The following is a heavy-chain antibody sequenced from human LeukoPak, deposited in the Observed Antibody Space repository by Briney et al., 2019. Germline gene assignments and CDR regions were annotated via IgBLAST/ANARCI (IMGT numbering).Heavy chain of an antibody. Sequence: GGSLRLSCAASGFTFSSYSMNWVRQAPGKGLEWVSSISSSSSYIYYADSVKGRFTISRDNAKNSLYLQMNSLRAEDTAVYYCARKYSGSSFYYYYYMDVWGKGTTVTVSS. CDR1: GFTFSSYS. J-gene: IGHJ6*03. D-gene: IGHD1-26*01. V-gene: IGHV3-21*01. CDR2: ISSSSSYI. CDR3: ARKYSGSSFYYYYYMDV.